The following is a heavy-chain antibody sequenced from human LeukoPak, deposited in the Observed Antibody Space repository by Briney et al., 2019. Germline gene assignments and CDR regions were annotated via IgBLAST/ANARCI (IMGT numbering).Heavy chain of an antibody. Sequence: ASVKVSCKASGYNFINYYIHWVRQAPGQGLQWMGIINPSGGSTRYAQKFQGRVTMTRDTSTSIVYMELGSLTSDDTAVYYCAKCRVSSSGSADYWGQGTLVTVSS. D-gene: IGHD6-19*01. CDR2: INPSGGST. CDR3: AKCRVSSSGSADY. CDR1: GYNFINYY. J-gene: IGHJ4*02. V-gene: IGHV1-46*01.